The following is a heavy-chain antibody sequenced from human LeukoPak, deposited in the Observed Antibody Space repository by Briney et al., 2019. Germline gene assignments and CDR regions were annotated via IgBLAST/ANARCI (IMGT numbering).Heavy chain of an antibody. CDR2: IIPILGIA. V-gene: IGHV1-69*16. D-gene: IGHD3-3*01. CDR1: GYTFTSYT. CDR3: ARDSTSDFWSGYEEEMHY. J-gene: IGHJ4*02. Sequence: SVKVSXKASGYTFTSYTISWVRQAPGQGLEWMGRIIPILGIANYAQKFQGRVTITTDESTSTAYMELSSLRSEDTAVYYCARDSTSDFWSGYEEEMHYWGQGTLVTVSS.